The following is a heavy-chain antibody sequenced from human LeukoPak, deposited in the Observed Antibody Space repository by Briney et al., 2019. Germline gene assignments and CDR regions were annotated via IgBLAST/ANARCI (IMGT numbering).Heavy chain of an antibody. D-gene: IGHD3-10*01. CDR1: GYTFTSYG. CDR3: ARAGLLWFGDIYGMDV. CDR2: ISAYNGNT. V-gene: IGHV1-18*01. Sequence: ASVKVSCKASGYTFTSYGISWVRQAPGQGLEWVGWISAYNGNTNYAQKLQGRVTMTTDTSTSTAYMELRSLRSDDTAVYYCARAGLLWFGDIYGMDVWGQGTTVTVSS. J-gene: IGHJ6*02.